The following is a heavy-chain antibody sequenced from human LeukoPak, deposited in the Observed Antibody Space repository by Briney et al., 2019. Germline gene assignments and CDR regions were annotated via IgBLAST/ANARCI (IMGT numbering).Heavy chain of an antibody. CDR1: GGSVSSGSHY. V-gene: IGHV4-61*01. CDR2: IYYSGST. J-gene: IGHJ3*02. Sequence: SETLSLTCTVSGGSVSSGSHYWSWIRQPPGKGLEWIGYIYYSGSTNYNPSLKSRVTISVDTSKNQFSLKLSSVTAADTAVYYCARVVSHCSGGSCYEDGAFDIWGQGTMVTVSS. CDR3: ARVVSHCSGGSCYEDGAFDI. D-gene: IGHD2-15*01.